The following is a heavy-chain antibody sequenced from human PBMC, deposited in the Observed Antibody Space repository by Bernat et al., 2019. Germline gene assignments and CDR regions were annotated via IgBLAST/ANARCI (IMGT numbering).Heavy chain of an antibody. CDR2: IYYSGST. CDR1: GGSISSSSYY. D-gene: IGHD6-6*01. CDR3: ARLPNRLIAARYYFDY. V-gene: IGHV4-39*01. J-gene: IGHJ4*02. Sequence: QLQLQESGPGLVKPSETLSLTCTVSGGSISSSSYYWGWIRQPPGKGLEWIGSIYYSGSTYYNQSLKSRVTISVDTSKNQFSLKLSSVTAADTAVYYCARLPNRLIAARYYFDYWGQGTLVTVSS.